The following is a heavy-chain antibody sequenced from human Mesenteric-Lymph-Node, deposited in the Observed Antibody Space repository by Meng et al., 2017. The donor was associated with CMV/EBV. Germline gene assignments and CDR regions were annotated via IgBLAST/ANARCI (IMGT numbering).Heavy chain of an antibody. CDR3: ARTFYYYGMDV. V-gene: IGHV4-59*01. CDR1: GGSISSYY. J-gene: IGHJ6*02. Sequence: GSLRLSCTVSGGSISSYYWSWIRQPPGKGLEWIGYIYYSGSTNYNPSLKSRVTISVDTSKNQFSLKLSSLTAADTAVYYCARTFYYYGMDVWGQGTTVTVSS. CDR2: IYYSGST.